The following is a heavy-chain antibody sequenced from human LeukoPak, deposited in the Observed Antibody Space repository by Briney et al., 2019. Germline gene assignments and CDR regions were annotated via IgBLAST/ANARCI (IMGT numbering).Heavy chain of an antibody. CDR2: IYYSGST. D-gene: IGHD3-10*01. CDR3: SGAPGWFGELVGAFLI. V-gene: IGHV4-59*01. CDR1: GGSISSYY. J-gene: IGHJ3*01. Sequence: PETLSLTCTVSGGSISSYYWSWIRQPPGKGLEWIGDIYYSGSTNYNPSLKSRVTISVDTSKNQFSLKASSVPATDTDLYYCSGAPGWFGELVGAFLIWGQGKMVTVSS.